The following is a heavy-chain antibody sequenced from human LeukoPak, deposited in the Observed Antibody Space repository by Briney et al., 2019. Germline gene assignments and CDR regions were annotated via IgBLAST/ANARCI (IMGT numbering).Heavy chain of an antibody. CDR3: AMENGYYSGYFDY. J-gene: IGHJ4*02. V-gene: IGHV4-30-4*01. D-gene: IGHD3-22*01. Sequence: KSSQTLSLTCIVSGGSVSSGYYYWSWIRQPPGKGLEWIGYIYDSGSTYYNPSLKSRLTISVDTSKNQFSLKLSSVTAADTAVYYCAMENGYYSGYFDYWGQGTLVTVSS. CDR2: IYDSGST. CDR1: GGSVSSGYYY.